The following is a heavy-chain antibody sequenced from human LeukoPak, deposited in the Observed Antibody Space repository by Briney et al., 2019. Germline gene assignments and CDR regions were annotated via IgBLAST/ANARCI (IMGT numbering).Heavy chain of an antibody. CDR2: ISGSGGST. D-gene: IGHD2-2*01. V-gene: IGHV3-23*01. Sequence: GGSLRLSCAASGFTFSSYAMSWVRQAPGKGLEWVSAISGSGGSTYYADSVKGRFTISRDNSKNTLYLQMNSLRAEDTAVYYCAKGTYIVVVPAARMDVWGKGTTVTVSS. CDR1: GFTFSSYA. J-gene: IGHJ6*04. CDR3: AKGTYIVVVPAARMDV.